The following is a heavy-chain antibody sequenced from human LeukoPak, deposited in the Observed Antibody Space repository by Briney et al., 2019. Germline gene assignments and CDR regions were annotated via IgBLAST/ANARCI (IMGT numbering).Heavy chain of an antibody. J-gene: IGHJ4*02. CDR3: AKDGRYCSSNTCYQYFDS. D-gene: IGHD2-2*01. V-gene: IGHV3-7*01. CDR2: IKEDGSEK. CDR1: GFTFSSYW. Sequence: GGSLRLSCAASGFTFSSYWMIWVRQAPGKGLEWVANIKEDGSEKRYAESVKGRFTISRDNAENTLYLQLSSLRAEDTAVYYCAKDGRYCSSNTCYQYFDSWGQGALVTVSS.